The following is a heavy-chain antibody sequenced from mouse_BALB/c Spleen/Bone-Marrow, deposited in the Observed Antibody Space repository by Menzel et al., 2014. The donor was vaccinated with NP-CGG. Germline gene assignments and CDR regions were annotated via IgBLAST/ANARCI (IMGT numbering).Heavy chain of an antibody. CDR3: ARWEYYAMDY. J-gene: IGHJ4*01. CDR1: GFNIKDTY. D-gene: IGHD4-1*01. CDR2: IDPASGNT. V-gene: IGHV14-3*02. Sequence: EVQLQQSGAELVKPGASVKLSCTASGFNIKDTYMHWVKQRPEQSLEWIGRIDPASGNTKYDPKFQGKATITADTSSNTAYLQLSSLTSEDTAVYYCARWEYYAMDYWGQGTSVTVSS.